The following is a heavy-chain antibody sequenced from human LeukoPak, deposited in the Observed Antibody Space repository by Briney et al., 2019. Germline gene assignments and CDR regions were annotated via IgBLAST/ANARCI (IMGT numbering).Heavy chain of an antibody. CDR3: ARVLPVASRDY. Sequence: GGSLRLSCAASGFTFSTYWMSWVRQAPGKGLGWVANIKQDGSDKFYVDSVRGRFTISRDNAKNSMYLQMNSLRAEDTAIYYCARVLPVASRDYWGQGTLVTVSS. D-gene: IGHD2-2*01. V-gene: IGHV3-7*01. J-gene: IGHJ4*02. CDR1: GFTFSTYW. CDR2: IKQDGSDK.